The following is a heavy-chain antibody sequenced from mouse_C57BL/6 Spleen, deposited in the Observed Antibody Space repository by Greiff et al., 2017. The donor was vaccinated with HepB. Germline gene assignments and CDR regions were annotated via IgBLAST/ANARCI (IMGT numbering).Heavy chain of an antibody. Sequence: QVQLKESGAELVRPGTSVKVSCKASGYAFTNYLIEWVKQRPGQGLEWIGVINPGSGGTNYNEKFKGKATLTADKSSSTAYMQLSSLTSEDSAVYFCARTTVVATRVFDDWGQGTTLTVSS. D-gene: IGHD1-1*01. J-gene: IGHJ2*01. CDR1: GYAFTNYL. CDR2: INPGSGGT. CDR3: ARTTVVATRVFDD. V-gene: IGHV1-54*01.